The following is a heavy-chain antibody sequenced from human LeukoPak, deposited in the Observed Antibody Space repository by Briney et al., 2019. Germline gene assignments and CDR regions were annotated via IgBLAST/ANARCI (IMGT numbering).Heavy chain of an antibody. Sequence: GGSLRLSCAASGFTFSSYAMSWVRQAPGKGLEWVSAISGSGGSTYYADSVKGRFTISRDNAKNSLYLQMNSLRAEDTAVYYCARDCELKCDYWGQGTLVTVSS. J-gene: IGHJ4*02. CDR1: GFTFSSYA. CDR2: ISGSGGST. CDR3: ARDCELKCDY. V-gene: IGHV3-23*01. D-gene: IGHD1-26*01.